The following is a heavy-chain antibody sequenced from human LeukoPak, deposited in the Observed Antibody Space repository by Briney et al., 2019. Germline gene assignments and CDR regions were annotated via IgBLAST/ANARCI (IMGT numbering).Heavy chain of an antibody. CDR2: IYYSGST. V-gene: IGHV4-59*12. CDR1: GGSISSYY. CDR3: ASYSSSPGAFDI. Sequence: SETLSLTFTVSGGSISSYYWSWIRQPPGKGLEWIGYIYYSGSTNYNPSLKSRVTMSVDTSKNQFSLKLSSVTAADTAVYYCASYSSSPGAFDIWGQGTMVTVSS. J-gene: IGHJ3*02. D-gene: IGHD6-6*01.